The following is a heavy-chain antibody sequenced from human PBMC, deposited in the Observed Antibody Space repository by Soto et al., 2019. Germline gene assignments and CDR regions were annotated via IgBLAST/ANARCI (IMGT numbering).Heavy chain of an antibody. Sequence: GGSLRLSCAASGFTFSSYGMHWVRQAPGKGLEWVAVIWYDGSNKYYADSVKGRFTISRDNSKNTLYLQMNSLRAEDTAVYYCARDYRSSTSFTRYMDVWGKGTTVTVSS. CDR1: GFTFSSYG. V-gene: IGHV3-33*01. CDR2: IWYDGSNK. J-gene: IGHJ6*03. CDR3: ARDYRSSTSFTRYMDV. D-gene: IGHD2-2*01.